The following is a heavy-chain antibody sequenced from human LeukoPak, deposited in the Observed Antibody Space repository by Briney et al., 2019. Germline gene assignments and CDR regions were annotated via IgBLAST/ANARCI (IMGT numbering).Heavy chain of an antibody. V-gene: IGHV3-43*02. J-gene: IGHJ6*02. CDR1: GFTFDDYA. CDR3: AKQYYYYDMDV. Sequence: GGSLRLSCAASGFTFDDYAMHWVRQAPGMGLEWVSLISGDGGNTYSADSVKGRFTISRDNSKNSLFLQMNSLRTEDTALYYCAKQYYYYDMDVWGQGTTVTVSS. CDR2: ISGDGGNT.